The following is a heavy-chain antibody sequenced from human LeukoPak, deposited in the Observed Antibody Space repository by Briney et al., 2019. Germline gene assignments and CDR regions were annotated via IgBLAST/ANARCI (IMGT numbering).Heavy chain of an antibody. D-gene: IGHD3-10*01. Sequence: SQTLSLTCAISGHSVSSTNAAWNWIRQSPSRGLEWLGRTYYRSKWYSDYAVSVRGRITINPDTSKDQFSLQVNSVTPEDTAVYYCARSRSPPIGSSYYCYVDGWDKGTTVTVSS. J-gene: IGHJ6*03. CDR2: TYYRSKWYS. CDR3: ARSRSPPIGSSYYCYVDG. CDR1: GHSVSSTNAA. V-gene: IGHV6-1*01.